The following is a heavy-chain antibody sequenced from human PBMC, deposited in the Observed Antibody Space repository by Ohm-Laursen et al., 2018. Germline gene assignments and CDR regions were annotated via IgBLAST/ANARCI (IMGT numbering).Heavy chain of an antibody. V-gene: IGHV3-9*01. J-gene: IGHJ3*02. D-gene: IGHD2-21*02. CDR2: ISWNSGSI. CDR3: AKDMARGDSDDAFDI. CDR1: GFTFDDYA. Sequence: SLRLSCAASGFTFDDYAMHWVRQAPGKGLEWVSGISWNSGSIGYADSVKGRFTISRDNPKNSLYLQMNSLRAEDTALYYCAKDMARGDSDDAFDIWGQGTMVTVSS.